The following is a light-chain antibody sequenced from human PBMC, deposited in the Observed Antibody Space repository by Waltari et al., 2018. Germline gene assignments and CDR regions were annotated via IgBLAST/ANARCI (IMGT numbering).Light chain of an antibody. Sequence: DIQMTQSPSSVSASVGDGVTITCRASQGISSWLAWYQQKPGKAPNLLIYDGYSLQSGVPSRFSGSGSGTVFTLTISSLQPEDFATYYCQQYWSYPITFAQGTRLEIE. J-gene: IGKJ5*01. V-gene: IGKV1-12*01. CDR3: QQYWSYPIT. CDR2: DGY. CDR1: QGISSW.